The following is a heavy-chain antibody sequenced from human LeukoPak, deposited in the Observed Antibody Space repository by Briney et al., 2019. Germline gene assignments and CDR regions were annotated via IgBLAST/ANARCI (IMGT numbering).Heavy chain of an antibody. CDR1: GFTFNAYA. V-gene: IGHV3-23*01. J-gene: IGHJ4*02. D-gene: IGHD2-2*01. Sequence: GGSLRLSCAASGFTFNAYAMSWVRQAPGKGLEWASSISGSGGSTYYAGSVKGRFTISRDNYRNTLYLQMNSLGAEDTAVYYCASNWRGCSSTTCYGGGLDYWGQGILVTVSS. CDR3: ASNWRGCSSTTCYGGGLDY. CDR2: ISGSGGST.